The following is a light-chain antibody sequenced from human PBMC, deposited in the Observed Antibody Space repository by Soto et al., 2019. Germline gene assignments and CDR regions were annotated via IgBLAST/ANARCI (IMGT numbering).Light chain of an antibody. CDR2: GAS. J-gene: IGKJ5*01. V-gene: IGKV3-15*01. CDR1: QSVSSN. CDR3: QQYNNWPPIT. Sequence: EIVMMQSPATLSVSPGERATLSFRASQSVSSNLAWYQQKPGQAPRLRIYGASTRATGIPARFSGSGSGTAFTLTIITLQSEDVAVYYCQQYNNWPPITFGQGTRLEIK.